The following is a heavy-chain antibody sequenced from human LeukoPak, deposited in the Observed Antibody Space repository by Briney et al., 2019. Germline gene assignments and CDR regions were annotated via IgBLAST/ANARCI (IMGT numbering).Heavy chain of an antibody. CDR3: ARDGPKGGMDV. V-gene: IGHV4-59*01. CDR2: IYCSGST. Sequence: SETLSLTCTVSGGSISSYYWSWIRQPPGKGLEWIGYIYCSGSTNYNPSLKSRVTISVDTSKNQFSLKLSPVTAADTAVYYCARDGPKGGMDVWGQGTTVTVSS. J-gene: IGHJ6*02. CDR1: GGSISSYY.